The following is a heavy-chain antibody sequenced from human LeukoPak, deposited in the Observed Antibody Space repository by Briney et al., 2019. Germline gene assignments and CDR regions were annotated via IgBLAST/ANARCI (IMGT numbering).Heavy chain of an antibody. D-gene: IGHD3-22*01. CDR1: GFTFSSYS. CDR3: ARDRDSSAYYYGY. J-gene: IGHJ4*02. CDR2: ISSSSSTI. Sequence: GGSPRLSCATSGFTFSSYSMNWVRQAPGKGLEWVSYISSSSSTIYYADSVKGRFTISRDNAKNSLYLQMNSLRAEDTAVYFCARDRDSSAYYYGYWGQGTLVTVSS. V-gene: IGHV3-48*04.